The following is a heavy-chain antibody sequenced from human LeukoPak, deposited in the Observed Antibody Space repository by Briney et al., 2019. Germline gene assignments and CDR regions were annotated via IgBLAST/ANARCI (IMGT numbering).Heavy chain of an antibody. CDR3: ARHNNRVAGANDY. CDR2: IYYSGST. Sequence: TSETLSLTCTVSGDSISSYYWSWIRQPPGKGLEWIGSIYYSGSTYYNPSLKSRVTISVDTSKNQFSLKLSSVTAADTAVYYCARHNNRVAGANDYWGQGTLVTVSS. J-gene: IGHJ4*02. D-gene: IGHD6-19*01. CDR1: GDSISSYY. V-gene: IGHV4-59*05.